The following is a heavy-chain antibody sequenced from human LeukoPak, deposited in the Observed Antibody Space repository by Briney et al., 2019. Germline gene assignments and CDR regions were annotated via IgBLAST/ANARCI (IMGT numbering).Heavy chain of an antibody. CDR1: GFTFGSYD. J-gene: IGHJ6*02. Sequence: QPGGSLRLSCVASGFTFGSYDMHWVRQATGNGLEWVSVITTTGDTYYPGSVKGRFTISRDTAKNSLYLQMNSLRAGDTAVYYCARMSVALVRGSWGYYHYGLDVWGQGTTVTVSS. CDR2: ITTTGDT. CDR3: ARMSVALVRGSWGYYHYGLDV. V-gene: IGHV3-13*04. D-gene: IGHD3-10*01.